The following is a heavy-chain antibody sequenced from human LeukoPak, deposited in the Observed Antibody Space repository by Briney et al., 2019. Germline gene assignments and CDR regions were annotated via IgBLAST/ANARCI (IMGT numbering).Heavy chain of an antibody. CDR2: IYTSGST. V-gene: IGHV4-4*07. D-gene: IGHD3-22*01. J-gene: IGHJ6*03. CDR1: GVSIRIYY. CDR3: ARVRIPATSYYFHLMDV. Sequence: PSETLSLTCTDSGVSIRIYYWFWIRQPAGKGLEWIGRIYTSGSTNYNPSLKSRVSISLDKSKNQVSLKLSSVTAADTAVYFCARVRIPATSYYFHLMDVWGKGTTVTVSS.